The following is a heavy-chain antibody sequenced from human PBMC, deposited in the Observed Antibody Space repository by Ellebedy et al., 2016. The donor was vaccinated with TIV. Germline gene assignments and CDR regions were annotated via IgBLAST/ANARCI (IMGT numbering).Heavy chain of an antibody. D-gene: IGHD3-10*01. V-gene: IGHV7-4-1*02. CDR3: ARGGMVRGDAYNWIDP. J-gene: IGHJ5*02. CDR1: GYTFTSNP. Sequence: AASVKVSCKASGYTFTSNPMNWARQAPGQGLEWMGWIDTNTGNPTYDQGFTGRFVFSLDTSVSTVYLQISSLKAEDTAVYYCARGGMVRGDAYNWIDPWGQGTLVTVSS. CDR2: IDTNTGNP.